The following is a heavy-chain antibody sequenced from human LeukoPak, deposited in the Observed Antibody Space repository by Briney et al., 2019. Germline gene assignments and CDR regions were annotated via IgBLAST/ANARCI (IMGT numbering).Heavy chain of an antibody. CDR3: AGDPSYSSGWYDY. CDR2: IYYSAST. Sequence: PSETLSLTCTVSSCSISSYYWGWIRQPPGQGLEWIGYIYYSASTSYNPSLKSRVTISVDSSKNQVSLKLSSVSPTAKDVYYCAGDPSYSSGWYDYWGQGTLVTVSS. D-gene: IGHD6-19*01. V-gene: IGHV4-59*01. CDR1: SCSISSYY. J-gene: IGHJ4*02.